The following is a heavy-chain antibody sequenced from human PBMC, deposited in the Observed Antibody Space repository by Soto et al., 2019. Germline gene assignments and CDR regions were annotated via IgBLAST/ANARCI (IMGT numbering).Heavy chain of an antibody. CDR1: GFTVSSNY. D-gene: IGHD3-3*01. CDR3: ARDRYDFWSGSPSYFDY. CDR2: IYSGGST. V-gene: IGHV3-66*01. J-gene: IGHJ4*02. Sequence: GSLRLSCAASGFTVSSNYMSWVRQAPGKGLEWVSVIYSGGSTYYADSVKGRFTISRDNSKNTLYLQMNSLRAEDTAVYYCARDRYDFWSGSPSYFDYWGQGTLVTVSS.